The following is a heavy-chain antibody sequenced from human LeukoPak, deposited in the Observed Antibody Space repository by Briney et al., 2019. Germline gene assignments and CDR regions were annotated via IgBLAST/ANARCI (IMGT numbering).Heavy chain of an antibody. CDR3: AKDVSEPYYYYGMDV. CDR1: GFPFSSYA. Sequence: GGSLRLSCAASGFPFSSYAMSWVRQAPGKGLEWVSAISGSGGSTYYADSVKGRFTISRDNSKNTLYLQMNSLRAEDTAVYYCAKDVSEPYYYYGMDVWGQGTTVTVSS. CDR2: ISGSGGST. V-gene: IGHV3-23*01. D-gene: IGHD5/OR15-5a*01. J-gene: IGHJ6*02.